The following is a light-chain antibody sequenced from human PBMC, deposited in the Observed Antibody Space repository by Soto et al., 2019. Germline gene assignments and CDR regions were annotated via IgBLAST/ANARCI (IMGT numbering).Light chain of an antibody. CDR3: QQRHAWPIT. CDR2: DAY. J-gene: IGKJ5*01. V-gene: IGKV3-11*01. Sequence: EVVLTQSPVTLSLSPGERATLSCRASQSFRGLLAWYQQKPGQAPRLLIYDAYNRATGIPPRFSGSGSGTDFTLTISSLEPEDSAFYYCQQRHAWPITFGQGTRLEIK. CDR1: QSFRGL.